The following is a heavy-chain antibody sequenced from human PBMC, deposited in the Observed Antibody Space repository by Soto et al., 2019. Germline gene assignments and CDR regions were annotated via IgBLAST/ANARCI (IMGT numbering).Heavy chain of an antibody. CDR3: ARNIEVNTWSLGY. CDR2: IKTGNGNT. J-gene: IGHJ4*02. D-gene: IGHD3-16*01. V-gene: IGHV1-3*04. CDR1: GYTFTSYT. Sequence: ASVKVSCKASGYTFTSYTIHWVRQAPGQRLEWMGWIKTGNGNTKYSQEFQGRVTITRDTSASTAYMELNSLRSEDTAVYYCARNIEVNTWSLGYWGQGTLVTVSS.